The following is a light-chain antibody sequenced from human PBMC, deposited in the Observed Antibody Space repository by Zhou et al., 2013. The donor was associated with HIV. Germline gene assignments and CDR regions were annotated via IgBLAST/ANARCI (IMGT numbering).Light chain of an antibody. Sequence: QSALTQPPSASGTPGQSVTISCTGTSSDVGGYNYVAWYQQHPGKVPKIMIYEVSKRPSGVPDRFSGSKSGNTASLTVSGLQPEDEAEYYCGSYAGSSSWIFGGGTKLTVI. V-gene: IGLV2-8*01. CDR2: EVS. CDR1: SSDVGGYNY. J-gene: IGLJ2*01. CDR3: GSYAGSSSWI.